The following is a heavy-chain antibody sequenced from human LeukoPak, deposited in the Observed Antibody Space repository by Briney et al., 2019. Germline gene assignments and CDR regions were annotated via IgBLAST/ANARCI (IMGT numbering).Heavy chain of an antibody. CDR2: INHSGST. V-gene: IGHV4-34*01. CDR3: ARQEGDYVDH. Sequence: SETLSLTCAVYGGSFSGYYWSWIRQPPGKGLEGIGEINHSGSTNYNPSLKSRVTISVETSKNQFSVNLSSVTAADTAVYYCARQEGDYVDHWGQGTLVTVSS. CDR1: GGSFSGYY. J-gene: IGHJ4*02.